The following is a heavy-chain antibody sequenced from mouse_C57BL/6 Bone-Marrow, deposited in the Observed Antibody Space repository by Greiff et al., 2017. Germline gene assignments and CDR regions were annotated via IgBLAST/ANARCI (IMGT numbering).Heavy chain of an antibody. Sequence: QVQLQQPGAELVKPGASVKMSCKASGYPFTSYWITWVQQRPGQGLEWIGDLYPGSGSTTYNAKFTSKATLTVDTSSSTAYMPRSSLTSADSAVYYGARRHYGSNGDYWGQGTTRTGSS. CDR3: ARRHYGSNGDY. V-gene: IGHV1-55*01. CDR1: GYPFTSYW. D-gene: IGHD1-1*01. CDR2: LYPGSGST. J-gene: IGHJ2*01.